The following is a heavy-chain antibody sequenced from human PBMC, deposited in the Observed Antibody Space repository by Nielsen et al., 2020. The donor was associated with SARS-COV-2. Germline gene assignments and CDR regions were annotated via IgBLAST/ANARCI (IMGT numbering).Heavy chain of an antibody. Sequence: SETLSLTCTVSGGSINSYYWSWIRQPPGKGLEWIGYVYHSGSTNYNPSLKSRVTMSVDTSKNQFSLKLSSVTAADTALYYCARERVGGITIFGVVTRYGMDVWGQGTTVTVSS. CDR1: GGSINSYY. V-gene: IGHV4-59*01. CDR2: VYHSGST. D-gene: IGHD3-3*01. J-gene: IGHJ6*02. CDR3: ARERVGGITIFGVVTRYGMDV.